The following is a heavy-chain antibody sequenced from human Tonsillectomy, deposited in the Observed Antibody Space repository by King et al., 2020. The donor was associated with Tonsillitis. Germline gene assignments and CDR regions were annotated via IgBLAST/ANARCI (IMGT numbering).Heavy chain of an antibody. D-gene: IGHD3-10*01. CDR1: GFTFSNYA. V-gene: IGHV3-23*04. J-gene: IGHJ3*01. Sequence: VQLVESGGGLVQPGGSLRLSCAASGFTFSNYAMNWVRQAPGKGLEWVSIISGSDGITHYADSVKGRFTISRDNSKNTLYLQMNSLTAEDTAIYYCAKPYSYGSGSYFSAFDLWGQGTMVTVSS. CDR2: ISGSDGIT. CDR3: AKPYSYGSGSYFSAFDL.